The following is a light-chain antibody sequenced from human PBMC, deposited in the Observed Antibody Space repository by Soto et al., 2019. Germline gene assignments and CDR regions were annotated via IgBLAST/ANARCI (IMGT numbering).Light chain of an antibody. CDR2: DAL. Sequence: DIQMTQSPSSLSASVGERVTITCRASQSISSWLAWYQQKPGKAPKLLIFDALSLEGGVLSGFSGSRAGTEGSLSISSQQHDDYAAYYCQQYNSDSPLTFGGGTKVEIK. V-gene: IGKV1-5*01. CDR3: QQYNSDSPLT. J-gene: IGKJ4*01. CDR1: QSISSW.